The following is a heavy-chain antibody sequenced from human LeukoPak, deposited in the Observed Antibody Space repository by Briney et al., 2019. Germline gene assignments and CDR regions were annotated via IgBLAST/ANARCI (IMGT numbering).Heavy chain of an antibody. CDR2: IIPIFGTA. J-gene: IGHJ6*03. CDR1: GGTFSSYA. CDR3: ARYWNGYYYYYYMDV. Sequence: SVKVSCKASGGTFSSYAISWVRQAPGQGLEWMGGIIPIFGTANYAQKFQGRVTITADESTSTAYMELSSLRSEDTAVYYCARYWNGYYYYYYMDVWGKGTTVTVSS. D-gene: IGHD1-1*01. V-gene: IGHV1-69*01.